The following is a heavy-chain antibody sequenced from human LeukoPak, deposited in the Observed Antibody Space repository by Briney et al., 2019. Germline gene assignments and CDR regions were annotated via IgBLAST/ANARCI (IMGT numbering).Heavy chain of an antibody. J-gene: IGHJ6*02. CDR3: ARATNFYYYYGMDV. Sequence: ASVKVSCKTSGYTFTSYYVHWVRQAPGQGLEWMGIINPSSGATNYAQKFQGRVTMTRDTSTSTVYMELSSQRSEDTAVYYCARATNFYYYYGMDVWGQGTTVTVSS. CDR2: INPSSGAT. D-gene: IGHD1-26*01. CDR1: GYTFTSYY. V-gene: IGHV1-46*01.